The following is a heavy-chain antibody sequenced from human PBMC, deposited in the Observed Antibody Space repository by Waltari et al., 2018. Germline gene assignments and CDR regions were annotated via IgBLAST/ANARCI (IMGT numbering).Heavy chain of an antibody. J-gene: IGHJ6*03. CDR2: MSGDGDCI. Sequence: DVQVVESGGGWVRPGGSLRLSCAASGFIFIAYSMGWVSQAPGKGLMGCSDMSGDGDCIFYADSVKGRFTIARDNSKNTLVLQLSNLRAEDAAVYYCAKNPANFYYCIDVWGTGTTVTVSS. V-gene: IGHV3-23*04. CDR1: GFIFIAYS. CDR3: AKNPANFYYCIDV.